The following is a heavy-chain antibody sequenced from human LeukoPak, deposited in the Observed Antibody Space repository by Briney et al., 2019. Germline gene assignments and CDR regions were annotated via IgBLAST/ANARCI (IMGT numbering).Heavy chain of an antibody. J-gene: IGHJ6*02. CDR1: GFTFSSYA. Sequence: PGGSLRLSCAASGFTFSSYAMSWVRQAPGKGPEWVSAISGSGGSTYYADSVKGRFTISRDNAKNSLYLQMNSLRAEDTAVYYCARDLPRVKSPQGHVYYYGMDVWGQGTTVTVSS. CDR3: ARDLPRVKSPQGHVYYYGMDV. CDR2: ISGSGGST. V-gene: IGHV3-23*01.